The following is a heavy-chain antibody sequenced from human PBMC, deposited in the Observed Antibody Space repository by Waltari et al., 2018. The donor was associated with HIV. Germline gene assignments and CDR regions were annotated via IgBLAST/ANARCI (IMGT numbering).Heavy chain of an antibody. Sequence: QVQLVQSGAEVTKPGASVKVSCKASGYTFTTYGISWVRQAPGQGLEWMGWISVYNSNTNYAQKLQGRVTMTTDTSTSTAYRELRSLRSDDTAVYYCVRTTFGEQWLVPGWFDPWGQGTLVTVSS. CDR3: VRTTFGEQWLVPGWFDP. J-gene: IGHJ5*02. V-gene: IGHV1-18*01. CDR1: GYTFTTYG. D-gene: IGHD6-19*01. CDR2: ISVYNSNT.